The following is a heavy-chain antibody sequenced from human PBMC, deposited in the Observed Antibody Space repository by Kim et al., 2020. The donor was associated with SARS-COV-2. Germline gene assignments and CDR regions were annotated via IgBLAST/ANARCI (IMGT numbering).Heavy chain of an antibody. CDR1: GYTLTELS. J-gene: IGHJ4*02. CDR2: FDPEDGET. Sequence: ASVKVSCKVSGYTLTELSMHWVRQAPGKGLEWMGGFDPEDGETIYAQKFQGRVTMTEDTSTDTAYMELSSLRSEDTAVYYCATHPTTVTTSYFDYWGQGTLVTVSS. D-gene: IGHD4-17*01. V-gene: IGHV1-24*01. CDR3: ATHPTTVTTSYFDY.